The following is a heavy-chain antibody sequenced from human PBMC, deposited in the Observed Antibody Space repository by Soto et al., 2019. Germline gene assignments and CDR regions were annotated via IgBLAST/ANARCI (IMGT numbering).Heavy chain of an antibody. Sequence: QVQLQQWGTGLLKPSETLSLTCAVYGGSFSDYYWTWIRQPPGKGLEWIGEINHSGSTSYNPSLGSLVTISVDTSKNQFSLKVSSVTAADTAVYYCARLSTSVTTRHFAYWGQGTLVTVSS. J-gene: IGHJ4*02. CDR2: INHSGST. D-gene: IGHD4-17*01. CDR1: GGSFSDYY. V-gene: IGHV4-34*01. CDR3: ARLSTSVTTRHFAY.